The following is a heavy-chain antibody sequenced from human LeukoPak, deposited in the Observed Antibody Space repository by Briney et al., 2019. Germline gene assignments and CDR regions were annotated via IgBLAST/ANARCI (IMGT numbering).Heavy chain of an antibody. CDR2: INAGNGNT. V-gene: IGHV1-3*01. CDR1: GYTFTSYA. Sequence: ASVKVSCKASGYTFTSYAMHWVRQATGQRLEWMGWINAGNGNTKYSQKFQGRVTITRDTSASTAYMELSSLRSEDTAVYYCARVGSSGYYPGRVEYWGQGTLVTVSS. J-gene: IGHJ4*02. CDR3: ARVGSSGYYPGRVEY. D-gene: IGHD3-22*01.